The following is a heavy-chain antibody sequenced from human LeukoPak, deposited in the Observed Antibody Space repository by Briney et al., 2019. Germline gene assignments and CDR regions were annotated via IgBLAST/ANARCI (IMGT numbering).Heavy chain of an antibody. V-gene: IGHV4-59*01. J-gene: IGHJ6*02. CDR3: ARVRSRLDYGDYTSYYYYGMDV. Sequence: SETLSLTCTVSGGSISSYYWSWIRQPPGKGLEWIGYIYYSGSTNYNPSLKSRVTISVDTSRNQFSLKLSSVTAADTAVYYCARVRSRLDYGDYTSYYYYGMDVWGQGTTVTVSS. CDR2: IYYSGST. CDR1: GGSISSYY. D-gene: IGHD4-17*01.